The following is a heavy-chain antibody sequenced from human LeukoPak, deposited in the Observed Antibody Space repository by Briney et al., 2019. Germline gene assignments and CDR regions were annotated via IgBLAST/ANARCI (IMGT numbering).Heavy chain of an antibody. CDR3: AKDFSITIFGVVIMGFDY. V-gene: IGHV3-7*03. CDR1: GFTFSSYW. Sequence: GGSLRLSCAASGFTFSSYWMSWVRQAPGKGLEWVANIKQDGSEKYYVDSVKGRFTISRDNSKNTLYLQMNSLRAEDTAVYYCAKDFSITIFGVVIMGFDYWGQGTLVTVSS. J-gene: IGHJ4*02. D-gene: IGHD3-3*01. CDR2: IKQDGSEK.